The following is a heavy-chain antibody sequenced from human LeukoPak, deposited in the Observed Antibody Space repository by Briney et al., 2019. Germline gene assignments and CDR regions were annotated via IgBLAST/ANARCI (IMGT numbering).Heavy chain of an antibody. D-gene: IGHD4-17*01. V-gene: IGHV3-30*18. CDR3: AKDRPIYGDLRGYFDY. CDR2: ISFDGSNK. Sequence: PGGSLRLSCAASGFTFSSSAMHWVRQTPGKGLEWMAVISFDGSNKYYADSVKGRFTISRDNSKNTLYLQMNSLRAEDTAVYYCAKDRPIYGDLRGYFDYWGQGTLVTVSS. CDR1: GFTFSSSA. J-gene: IGHJ4*02.